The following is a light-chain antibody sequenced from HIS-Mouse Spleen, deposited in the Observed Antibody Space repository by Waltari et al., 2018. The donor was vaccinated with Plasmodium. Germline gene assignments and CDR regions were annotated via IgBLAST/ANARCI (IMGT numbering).Light chain of an antibody. V-gene: IGLV2-8*01. J-gene: IGLJ2*01. Sequence: QSALTQPPPASGSPGQSVTISCTGTSSDVGGYNYVSWYQQHPGKAPKLMIYEFSKRPSGVPDRFSGSKSGNTASLTVSGLQAEDEADYYCSSYAGSNNVVFGGGTKLTVL. CDR2: EFS. CDR1: SSDVGGYNY. CDR3: SSYAGSNNVV.